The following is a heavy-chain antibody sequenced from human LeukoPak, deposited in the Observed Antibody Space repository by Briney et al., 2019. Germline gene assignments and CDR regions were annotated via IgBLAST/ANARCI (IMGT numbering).Heavy chain of an antibody. CDR3: ARYRRITMIVVATFDY. V-gene: IGHV4-39*01. D-gene: IGHD3-22*01. J-gene: IGHJ4*02. CDR1: GGSTSSRSYY. Sequence: SETLSLTCTVSGGSTSSRSYYWGWIRQPPGKGLEWIGSIFYSGSTSYTPSLKSRVTISLDTSKNQFSLKLSSVPAADTAVYYCARYRRITMIVVATFDYWGQGTLVTVSS. CDR2: IFYSGST.